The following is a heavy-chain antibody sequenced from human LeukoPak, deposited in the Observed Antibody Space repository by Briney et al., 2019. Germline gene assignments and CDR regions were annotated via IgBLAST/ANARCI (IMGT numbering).Heavy chain of an antibody. CDR3: ARVSSSSWWALDY. D-gene: IGHD6-13*01. V-gene: IGHV3-74*01. J-gene: IGHJ4*02. CDR1: RFTFSSYW. CDR2: INTDGSST. Sequence: GGSLRLSCAASRFTFSSYWMSWVRQAPGKGLVWVSRINTDGSSTSYADSVKGRFTISRDNAKNTLYLQMNSLRAEDTAVYYCARVSSSSWWALDYWGQGTLVTVSS.